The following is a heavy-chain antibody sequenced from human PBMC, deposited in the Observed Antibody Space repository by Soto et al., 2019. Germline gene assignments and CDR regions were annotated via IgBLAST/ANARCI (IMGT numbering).Heavy chain of an antibody. J-gene: IGHJ4*02. Sequence: EVQLVESEGGLVQPGGSLRLSCVASGFKFDYYWMHWVRQAPGGGLMWISRLQTDGSHPAYADSVKGRFTISRDNAKNTLYLQMNNLRVEDTAVYYCARGGDPDYWGQGTLVTVSS. CDR3: ARGGDPDY. CDR2: LQTDGSHP. D-gene: IGHD2-21*02. CDR1: GFKFDYYW. V-gene: IGHV3-74*01.